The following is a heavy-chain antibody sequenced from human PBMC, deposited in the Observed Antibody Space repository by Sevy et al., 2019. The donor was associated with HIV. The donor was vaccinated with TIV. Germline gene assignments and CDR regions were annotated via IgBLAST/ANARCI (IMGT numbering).Heavy chain of an antibody. V-gene: IGHV3-7*01. J-gene: IGHJ4*02. Sequence: GGSLRLSCAASGFTFSRYWMTWVRQAPGKGLEWVANIKQDESEKYYGKSVKGRFTNSRDNAKNALYLQMNSLRADDTAVDYCARAEQVTMLVVFGGLYFDSWGQGTLVTVSS. CDR3: ARAEQVTMLVVFGGLYFDS. CDR1: GFTFSRYW. D-gene: IGHD3-22*01. CDR2: IKQDESEK.